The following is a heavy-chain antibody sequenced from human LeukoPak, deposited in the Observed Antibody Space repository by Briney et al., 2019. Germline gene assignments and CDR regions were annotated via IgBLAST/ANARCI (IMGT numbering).Heavy chain of an antibody. CDR3: ARDLQATGFYGDYGGVDY. D-gene: IGHD4-17*01. J-gene: IGHJ4*02. Sequence: GGSLRLSCAASGFTFSSYSMNWVRQAPGKGLEWVSSISSTSSYIYYGDAVKGRFTISRDNAKNSLYLHMNSLRAEDTAVYYCARDLQATGFYGDYGGVDYWGQGTLVTVSS. V-gene: IGHV3-21*01. CDR1: GFTFSSYS. CDR2: ISSTSSYI.